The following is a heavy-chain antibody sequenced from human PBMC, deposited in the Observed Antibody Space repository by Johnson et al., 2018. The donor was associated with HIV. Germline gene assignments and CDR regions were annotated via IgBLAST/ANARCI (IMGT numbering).Heavy chain of an antibody. CDR3: ARDLIPDSTFFYDTTSYFPDALDI. CDR2: ISSSGDRT. Sequence: VQLVESGGGLVQPGGSLRLSCAASGFTVSSNYMSWVRQAPGKGLEWVSSISSSGDRTSYADSVKGRFTISRDNSNNTMLVQMNNLTTEDTAVYFCARDLIPDSTFFYDTTSYFPDALDIWGQGTLVTVSS. J-gene: IGHJ3*02. V-gene: IGHV3-66*01. D-gene: IGHD3-22*01. CDR1: GFTVSSNY.